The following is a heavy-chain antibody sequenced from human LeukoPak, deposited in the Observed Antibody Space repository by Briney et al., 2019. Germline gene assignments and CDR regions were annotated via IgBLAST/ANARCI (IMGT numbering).Heavy chain of an antibody. V-gene: IGHV4-39*01. J-gene: IGHJ5*02. Sequence: SETLSLTCTVSGGSISSSSYYWGWIRQPPGKGLEWIGSIYYSGGTYYNPSLKSRVTISVDTSKNQFSLKLSSVTAADTAVYYCARHYGSGSYYSNWFDPWGQGTLVTVSS. CDR3: ARHYGSGSYYSNWFDP. CDR2: IYYSGGT. D-gene: IGHD3-10*01. CDR1: GGSISSSSYY.